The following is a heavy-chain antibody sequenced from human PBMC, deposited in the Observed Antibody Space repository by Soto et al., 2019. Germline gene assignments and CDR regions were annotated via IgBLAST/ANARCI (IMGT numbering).Heavy chain of an antibody. CDR3: ARGEFTMVRGAYYYYGMDV. V-gene: IGHV4-30-2*01. Sequence: PSETLSLTCAVSGGSISSGGYSWSWIRQPPGKGLEWIGYIYHSGSTYYNPSLKSRVTISVDRSKNQFSLKLSSVTAADTAVYYCARGEFTMVRGAYYYYGMDVWGQGTTVTVSS. J-gene: IGHJ6*02. CDR1: GGSISSGGYS. CDR2: IYHSGST. D-gene: IGHD3-10*01.